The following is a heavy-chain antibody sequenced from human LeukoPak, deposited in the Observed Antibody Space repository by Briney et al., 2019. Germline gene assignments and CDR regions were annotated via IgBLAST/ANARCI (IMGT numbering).Heavy chain of an antibody. CDR3: ARVPLHDSSGHYYPH. J-gene: IGHJ1*01. Sequence: GASVKVSCKASGYTFTNYGMHWVRQAPGQSLEWMGWINGGNGDAKYSQNFQGRVTIIRDTSASTAYMELSSLRSEDRAVYYCARVPLHDSSGHYYPHWGQGTLVTVSS. CDR2: INGGNGDA. CDR1: GYTFTNYG. D-gene: IGHD3-22*01. V-gene: IGHV1-3*01.